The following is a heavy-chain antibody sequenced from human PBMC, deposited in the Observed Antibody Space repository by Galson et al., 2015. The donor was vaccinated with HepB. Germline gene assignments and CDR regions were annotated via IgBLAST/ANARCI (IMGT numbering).Heavy chain of an antibody. J-gene: IGHJ6*02. V-gene: IGHV3-30*04. CDR3: ARDFGVGDTGTFRNYYGMDV. D-gene: IGHD1-26*01. Sequence: SLRLSCAASGFDISNCAMHWARQAPGKGLAWVAVISYDGRNDQYADSVKGRFTISRDTSKNTLFLQLNSLRAEDTAVYYCARDFGVGDTGTFRNYYGMDVWGQGTTVTVSS. CDR2: ISYDGRND. CDR1: GFDISNCA.